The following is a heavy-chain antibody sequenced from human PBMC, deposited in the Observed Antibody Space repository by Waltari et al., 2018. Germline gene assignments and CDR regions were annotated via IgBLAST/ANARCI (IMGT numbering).Heavy chain of an antibody. J-gene: IGHJ4*02. D-gene: IGHD3-3*01. Sequence: EVQLVESGGGLVQPGGSLRLSCAASGFTFSSYAMSWVRQAPGKGLEWVSAISGSGGSTYYADSVKGRFTISRDNSKNTLYLQMNSLRAEDTAVYYCAKDRRSITIFGVVIPFDYWGQGTLVTVSS. CDR2: ISGSGGST. CDR1: GFTFSSYA. V-gene: IGHV3-23*04. CDR3: AKDRRSITIFGVVIPFDY.